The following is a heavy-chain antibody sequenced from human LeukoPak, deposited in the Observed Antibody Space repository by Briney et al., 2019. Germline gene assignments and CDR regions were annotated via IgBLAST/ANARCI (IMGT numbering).Heavy chain of an antibody. D-gene: IGHD6-19*01. CDR3: ANHGQWLGVDY. CDR2: ISYDGSSK. V-gene: IGHV3-30*04. J-gene: IGHJ4*02. CDR1: GFTFSTYA. Sequence: GRSLRLSCAASGFTFSTYAMHWVRQAPGKGLEWVAVISYDGSSKYYADSVKGRFTISRDNSKNTLYLQMNSLRAEDTAVYYCANHGQWLGVDYWGQGTLVTVSS.